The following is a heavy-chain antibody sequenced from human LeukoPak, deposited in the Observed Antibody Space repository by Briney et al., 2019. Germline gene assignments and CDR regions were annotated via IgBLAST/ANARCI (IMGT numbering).Heavy chain of an antibody. CDR2: IYHSGST. CDR3: ASRHYYGSGSYYLRSMDV. CDR1: GGSISSGGYS. D-gene: IGHD3-10*01. Sequence: PSETLSLTCAVSGGSISSGGYSWSWIRQPPGKGLEWIGYIYHSGSTYYNPSLKSRVTISVDRSKNQFSLKLSSVTAADTAVYYCASRHYYGSGSYYLRSMDVWGKGTTVTVSS. J-gene: IGHJ6*03. V-gene: IGHV4-30-2*01.